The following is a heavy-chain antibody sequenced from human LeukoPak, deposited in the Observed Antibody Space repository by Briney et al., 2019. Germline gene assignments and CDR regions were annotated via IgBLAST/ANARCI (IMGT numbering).Heavy chain of an antibody. J-gene: IGHJ4*02. V-gene: IGHV3-15*01. CDR1: GFTFSNAG. D-gene: IGHD3-3*01. CDR2: IKTKADGETT. CDR3: ITGGAYYDFWIGHYN. Sequence: GGSLRLSCTASGFTFSNAGMTWVRQAPGKGLEWVGRIKTKADGETTDYTAPVKGRFTISRDDSRNTLFLHMNSLKTEDTGVYHCITGGAYYDFWIGHYNWGQGILVTVSS.